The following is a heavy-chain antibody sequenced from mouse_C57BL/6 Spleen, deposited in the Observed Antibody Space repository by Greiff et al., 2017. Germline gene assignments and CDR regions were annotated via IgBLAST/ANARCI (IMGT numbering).Heavy chain of an antibody. D-gene: IGHD2-4*01. Sequence: QVQLQQSGPELVKPGASVKISCKASGYAFSSSWMNWVKQRPGKGLEWIGRIYPGDGDTNYNGKFKGKATLTADKSSSTAYMQLSSLTSEDSAVYFCASPLYEYADYWGQGTTLTVSS. CDR2: IYPGDGDT. V-gene: IGHV1-82*01. J-gene: IGHJ2*01. CDR1: GYAFSSSW. CDR3: ASPLYEYADY.